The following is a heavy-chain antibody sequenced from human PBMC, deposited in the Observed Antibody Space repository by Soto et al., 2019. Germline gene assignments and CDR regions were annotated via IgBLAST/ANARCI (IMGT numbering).Heavy chain of an antibody. D-gene: IGHD2-15*01. CDR3: AKETYSGPLDY. CDR2: ISYDGSNK. V-gene: IGHV3-30*18. Sequence: GGSLRLSCAASGFTFSSYGMHWVRQAPGKGLEWVAFISYDGSNKYYADSVKGRFTISRDNSKNTLYLQMNSLRAEDTAVYYCAKETYSGPLDYWGQGTLVTVSS. J-gene: IGHJ4*02. CDR1: GFTFSSYG.